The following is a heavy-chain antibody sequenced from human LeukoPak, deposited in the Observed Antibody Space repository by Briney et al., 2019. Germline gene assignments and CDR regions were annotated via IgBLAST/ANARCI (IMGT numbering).Heavy chain of an antibody. CDR1: GIIFSYCT. CDR2: INPIFGTA. CDR3: AREPVPRSSGLQY. J-gene: IGHJ4*02. Sequence: ASVKVSCKASGIIFSYCTISWVRQAPGQGLEWMGRINPIFGTADYAQKFQGRVTMTTDESTSTAYMELSSLRSEDTAVYYCAREPVPRSSGLQYWGQGTLVTVSS. D-gene: IGHD3-22*01. V-gene: IGHV1-69*05.